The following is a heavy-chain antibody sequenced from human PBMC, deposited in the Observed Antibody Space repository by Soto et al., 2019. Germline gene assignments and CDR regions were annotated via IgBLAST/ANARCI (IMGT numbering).Heavy chain of an antibody. CDR3: ARDIGRYGSGSYPCHQV. J-gene: IGHJ4*02. Sequence: QVQLVQSGAEVKKPGSSVKVSCKASGGTFSSYTISWVRQAPGQGLEWLGRIIPILGIANYAQKFQGRVTITADKSTSTAYMELSSLRSEDTAVYYCARDIGRYGSGSYPCHQVWGQGTLVTVSS. V-gene: IGHV1-69*08. CDR1: GGTFSSYT. CDR2: IIPILGIA. D-gene: IGHD3-10*01.